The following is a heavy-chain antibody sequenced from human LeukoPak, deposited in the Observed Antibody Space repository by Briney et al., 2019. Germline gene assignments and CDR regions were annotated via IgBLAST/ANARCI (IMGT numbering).Heavy chain of an antibody. J-gene: IGHJ4*02. CDR2: IYWDDDK. V-gene: IGHV2-5*02. D-gene: IGHD4-17*01. CDR1: GFSLNTSGMA. CDR3: AHNSATVATNYFGY. Sequence: SGPTLVNPTQTLTPTCTFSGFSLNTSGMAVGWIRQPPGKALEWLALIYWDDDKRYSPSLKSRLTITKDTSKNQVVLTMTNMDPVDTATYYCAHNSATVATNYFGYWGQGSLVTVSS.